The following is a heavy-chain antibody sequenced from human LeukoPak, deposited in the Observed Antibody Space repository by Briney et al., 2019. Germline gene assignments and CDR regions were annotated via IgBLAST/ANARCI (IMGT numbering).Heavy chain of an antibody. D-gene: IGHD5-24*01. J-gene: IGHJ4*02. CDR2: IYYSGST. V-gene: IGHV4-59*01. Sequence: SETLSLTCTVSGGSINYYYWSWIRQPPGKGLELIGYIYYSGSTNYNPSLKRRVTISVATSKNQFSLKLSSVTAADTAVYYCARVSGYNWNFDYWGQGTLVTVSS. CDR1: GGSINYYY. CDR3: ARVSGYNWNFDY.